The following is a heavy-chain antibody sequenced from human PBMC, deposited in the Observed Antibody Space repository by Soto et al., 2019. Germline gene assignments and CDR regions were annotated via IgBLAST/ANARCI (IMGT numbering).Heavy chain of an antibody. D-gene: IGHD3-22*01. CDR3: ARVFSGEYFDSSGSVFFDY. Sequence: QVQLVESGGGVVQPGRSLRLSCAASGFTFTSYAMHWVRQAPAKGLEWVAVISYDGSNKYYADSVKGRFTISRDNSKNTLYLQMNSLRAEDTAVDYCARVFSGEYFDSSGSVFFDYWGQGTLVTVSS. V-gene: IGHV3-30-3*01. CDR2: ISYDGSNK. J-gene: IGHJ4*02. CDR1: GFTFTSYA.